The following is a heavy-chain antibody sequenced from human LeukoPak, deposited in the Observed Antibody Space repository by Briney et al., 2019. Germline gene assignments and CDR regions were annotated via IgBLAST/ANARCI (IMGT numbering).Heavy chain of an antibody. CDR3: AREHNWNYVAYFQH. Sequence: SETLSLTCAVYGGSFSSYYWSWIRQSPGRGLEWIGEINHSGSTYYNPSLKSRVTISVDTSKNQFSLKLSSVTAADTAVYYCAREHNWNYVAYFQHWGQGTLVTVSS. D-gene: IGHD1-7*01. CDR1: GGSFSSYY. CDR2: INHSGST. V-gene: IGHV4-34*01. J-gene: IGHJ1*01.